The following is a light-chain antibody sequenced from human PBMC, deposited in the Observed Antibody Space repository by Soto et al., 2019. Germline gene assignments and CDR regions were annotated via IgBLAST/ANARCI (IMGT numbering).Light chain of an antibody. V-gene: IGKV3-15*01. CDR1: QSVSSN. CDR2: GAS. CDR3: QQYNNWPPLT. Sequence: EIVMTQSPATLCVSPGERATLSCRASQSVSSNLAWYQQKPGQAPRLLIYGASTRATGIPARFSGSGSGTEFTLTISSLQSEDFAVYYCQQYNNWPPLTFGGGNKVEIK. J-gene: IGKJ4*01.